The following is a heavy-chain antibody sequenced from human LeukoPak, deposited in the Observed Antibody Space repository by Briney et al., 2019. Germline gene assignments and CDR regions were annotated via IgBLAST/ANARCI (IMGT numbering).Heavy chain of an antibody. CDR3: AHRVFQGGYWDSGKFDY. CDR2: IYWDNDR. V-gene: IGHV2-5*02. CDR1: GFSLITSGVG. D-gene: IGHD3-10*01. J-gene: IGHJ4*02. Sequence: ESGPTLVNPTQTLTLTCTFSGFSLITSGVGVSWIRQPPGKAPECLALIYWDNDRRYSPSLRGRLTITKDTSKNQVVLTMTSMDPVDTGTYYCAHRVFQGGYWDSGKFDYWDQGIPVTVSS.